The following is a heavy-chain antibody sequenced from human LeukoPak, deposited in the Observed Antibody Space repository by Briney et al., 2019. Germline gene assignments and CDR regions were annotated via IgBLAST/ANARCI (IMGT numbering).Heavy chain of an antibody. D-gene: IGHD6-13*01. J-gene: IGHJ4*02. CDR3: ARDSPVGQHLTH. CDR1: GGSFSGYY. V-gene: IGHV4-34*01. CDR2: INHSGST. Sequence: SETLSLTCAVYGGSFSGYYWSWIRQPPGKGLEWIGEINHSGSTNYNPSLKSRVTISVDTSKNQFSLKLSSVTAADTAVYYCARDSPVGQHLTHWGQGTLVTVSS.